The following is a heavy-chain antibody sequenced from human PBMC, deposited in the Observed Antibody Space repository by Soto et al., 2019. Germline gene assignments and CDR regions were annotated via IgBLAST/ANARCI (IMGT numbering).Heavy chain of an antibody. CDR3: ARVGAIAVAALYYFDY. Sequence: PSQTLSLTCVISGDSVSSKSAAWNWIRQSPSRGLEWLGRTYYRSKWYTDYAISVKSRITINPDTSKNQFSLQLNSVTPDDTAVYYCARVGAIAVAALYYFDYWGQGTLVTVSS. D-gene: IGHD6-19*01. J-gene: IGHJ4*02. CDR1: GDSVSSKSAA. CDR2: TYYRSKWYT. V-gene: IGHV6-1*01.